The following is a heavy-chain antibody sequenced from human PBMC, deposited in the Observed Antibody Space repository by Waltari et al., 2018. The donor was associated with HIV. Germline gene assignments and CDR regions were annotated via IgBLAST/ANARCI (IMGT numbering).Heavy chain of an antibody. V-gene: IGHV3-74*01. CDR3: ARDRYTGSSDFDY. CDR1: GFTFRSYW. CDR2: INTDGSDT. D-gene: IGHD1-26*01. J-gene: IGHJ4*02. Sequence: EVQLVESGGGLVQPVGYLSLPCAASGFTFRSYWTHWVRQAPGKGLVGVSRINTDGSDTRYGDSVKGRFTISRDNAKNTLYLQMNSLRDEDTAMYYCARDRYTGSSDFDYWGQGTLVSVSS.